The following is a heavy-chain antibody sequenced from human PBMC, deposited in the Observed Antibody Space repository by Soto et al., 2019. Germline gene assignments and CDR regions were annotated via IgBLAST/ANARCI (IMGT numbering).Heavy chain of an antibody. V-gene: IGHV3-30*18. CDR3: AKGLTMLS. Sequence: QVQLVESGGGVVQPGRSLRLSCAASGFTFSSYGMHWVRQAPGKGLEWVAVISYDGSNKYYADSVKGRFTISRDNSKNTLYLQMNSLRAEDTAVYYCAKGLTMLSWGQGTLVTVSS. D-gene: IGHD2-8*01. CDR2: ISYDGSNK. CDR1: GFTFSSYG. J-gene: IGHJ5*02.